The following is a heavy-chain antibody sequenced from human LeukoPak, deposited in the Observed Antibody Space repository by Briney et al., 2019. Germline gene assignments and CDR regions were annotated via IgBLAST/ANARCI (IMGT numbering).Heavy chain of an antibody. Sequence: GGSLRLSCAASGFTFDDYAMHWVRQAPGKGLQWISFINWVGDTSSYADSVKGRFTVSRDNTEGSLYLQMHSLRSEDTALYYCAKDRQYGDYGGGDFFDSWGQGTLVTVSS. CDR3: AKDRQYGDYGGGDFFDS. J-gene: IGHJ4*02. V-gene: IGHV3-43D*03. D-gene: IGHD4-17*01. CDR1: GFTFDDYA. CDR2: INWVGDTS.